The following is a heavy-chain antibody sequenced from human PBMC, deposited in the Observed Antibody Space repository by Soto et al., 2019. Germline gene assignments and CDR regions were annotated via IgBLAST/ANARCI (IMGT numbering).Heavy chain of an antibody. Sequence: EVQLVETGGGLIQPGGSLRLSCAASGFTVSNNYMSWVRQAPGKGLECVSIIYSGGTTYYADSVRGRFTISRDHSKNTLYLQMYSLRADDTAVYFCARNQPVTTLGYWGQGTLVTVSS. J-gene: IGHJ4*02. D-gene: IGHD4-17*01. CDR3: ARNQPVTTLGY. CDR2: IYSGGTT. V-gene: IGHV3-53*02. CDR1: GFTVSNNY.